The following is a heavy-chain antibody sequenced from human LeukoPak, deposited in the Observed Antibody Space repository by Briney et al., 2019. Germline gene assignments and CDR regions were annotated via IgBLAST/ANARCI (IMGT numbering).Heavy chain of an antibody. D-gene: IGHD5-24*01. CDR3: ASQDGYNYGFAFDI. J-gene: IGHJ3*02. V-gene: IGHV1-69*01. CDR1: GGTFSSYA. Sequence: ASVKVSCKASGGTFSSYAISWVRQAPGQGLEWMGGIIPIFGTANYAQKFQGRVTITADESTSTAYMVLSSLGSEDTAVYYCASQDGYNYGFAFDIWGQGTMVTVSS. CDR2: IIPIFGTA.